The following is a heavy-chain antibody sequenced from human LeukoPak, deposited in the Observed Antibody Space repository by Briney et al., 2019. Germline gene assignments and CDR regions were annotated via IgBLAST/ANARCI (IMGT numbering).Heavy chain of an antibody. CDR3: ARVCRSSTSCYTGSDFDY. D-gene: IGHD2-2*02. CDR2: ISAYNGNT. J-gene: IGHJ4*02. Sequence: ASVKVSCKASGYTFTSYGISWVRQAPGQGLEWMGWISAYNGNTNYAQKLQSRVTMTTDTSTSTAYMELRSLRSDDTAVYYCARVCRSSTSCYTGSDFDYWGQGTLVTVSS. V-gene: IGHV1-18*01. CDR1: GYTFTSYG.